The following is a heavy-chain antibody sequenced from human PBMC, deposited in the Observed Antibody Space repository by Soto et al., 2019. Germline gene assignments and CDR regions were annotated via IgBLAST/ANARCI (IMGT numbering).Heavy chain of an antibody. J-gene: IGHJ5*02. CDR2: FIPSFPAP. V-gene: IGHV1-69*12. Sequence: VQFVQSGAELKKPGSSVRVSCRASGGTIKTYTLSWVRQAPGQGLEWMGAFIPSFPAPNFAQRFKGRLTLTADESTNTGFMELSGLRPEDTALYFSATGEVVPSFPNWLDTWGQGTHVIVSS. CDR1: GGTIKTYT. D-gene: IGHD2-21*01. CDR3: ATGEVVPSFPNWLDT.